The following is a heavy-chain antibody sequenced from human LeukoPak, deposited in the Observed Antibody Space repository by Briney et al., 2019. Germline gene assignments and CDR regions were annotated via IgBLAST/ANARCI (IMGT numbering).Heavy chain of an antibody. CDR3: ARVVGDGYSDY. J-gene: IGHJ4*02. Sequence: SETLSLTCTVSSGSLSDYYWSWIRQPPGKGLEWIGYIYYRGSTKYNPSLESRVAISVDTSKNQFSLKLNTVTAADTAVYYCARVVGDGYSDYWGQGTLVTVSS. V-gene: IGHV4-59*01. D-gene: IGHD5-24*01. CDR1: SGSLSDYY. CDR2: IYYRGST.